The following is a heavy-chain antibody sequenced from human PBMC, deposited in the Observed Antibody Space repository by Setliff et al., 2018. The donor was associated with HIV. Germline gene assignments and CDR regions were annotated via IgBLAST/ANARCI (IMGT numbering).Heavy chain of an antibody. CDR2: IYSGGCT. V-gene: IGHV4-4*07. CDR1: GGSMSGYY. Sequence: PSETLSLTCTVSGGSMSGYYWNWIRQPAGKGLEWIGRIYSGGCTNHNPILKSRISITVDTSKNQFSLKLSSVTAADTAVYYCARLSLSLVRGIINSGDRFFDYWGQGSLVTVSS. J-gene: IGHJ4*02. CDR3: ARLSLSLVRGIINSGDRFFDY. D-gene: IGHD3-10*01.